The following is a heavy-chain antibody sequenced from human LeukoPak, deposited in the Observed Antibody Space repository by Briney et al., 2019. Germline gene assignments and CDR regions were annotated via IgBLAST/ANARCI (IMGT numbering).Heavy chain of an antibody. V-gene: IGHV4-59*01. CDR3: ASGTFDGPLYGTYWYFHF. Sequence: SETLSLTCTVSGGSIYNNYWTWIRQPPGKGLEWIGYVYSNGNTNYSPSLKSRATMSIETSRSQFSLTVTSVTAADTAVYYCASGTFDGPLYGTYWYFHFWGRGTLVTVSS. J-gene: IGHJ2*01. CDR1: GGSIYNNY. CDR2: VYSNGNT. D-gene: IGHD1-14*01.